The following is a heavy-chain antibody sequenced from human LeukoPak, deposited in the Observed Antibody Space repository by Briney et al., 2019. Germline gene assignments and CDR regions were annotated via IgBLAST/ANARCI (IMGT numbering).Heavy chain of an antibody. CDR1: GYTFTSYY. CDR3: ARAGYGDSDFDY. CDR2: INPSGGST. J-gene: IGHJ4*02. V-gene: IGHV1-46*01. Sequence: ASVKVSCKASGYTFTSYYMHWVRQAPGQGLEWTGIINPSGGSTSYAQKFQGRVTMTRDMSTSTVYMELSSLRSEDTAVYYCARAGYGDSDFDYWGQGTLVTVSS. D-gene: IGHD4-17*01.